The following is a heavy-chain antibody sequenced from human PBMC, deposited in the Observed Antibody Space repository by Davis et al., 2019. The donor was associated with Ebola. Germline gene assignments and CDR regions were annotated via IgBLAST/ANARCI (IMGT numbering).Heavy chain of an antibody. Sequence: SETLSLTCTVSGGSISSYYWSWIRQPPGKGLEWIGSIYYSGSTYYNPSLKSRVTISVDTSKNQFALKLSSMTAADTAVYYCARRVYDFWSGYYDDGMDVWGQGTTVTVSS. V-gene: IGHV4-59*05. D-gene: IGHD3-3*01. J-gene: IGHJ6*02. CDR1: GGSISSYY. CDR3: ARRVYDFWSGYYDDGMDV. CDR2: IYYSGST.